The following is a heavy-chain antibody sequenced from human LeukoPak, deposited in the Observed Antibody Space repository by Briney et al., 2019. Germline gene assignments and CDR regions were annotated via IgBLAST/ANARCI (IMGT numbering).Heavy chain of an antibody. Sequence: SVKVSCKASGGTFSNYAISWVRQAPGQGLEWMGGIIPIFGTANYAQKFRGRVTITADKSTRTAYMELSSLKTEDTAVYYCTTDTYYYDSRDYWGQGTLVTVSS. D-gene: IGHD3-22*01. CDR2: IIPIFGTA. V-gene: IGHV1-69*06. CDR1: GGTFSNYA. CDR3: TTDTYYYDSRDY. J-gene: IGHJ4*02.